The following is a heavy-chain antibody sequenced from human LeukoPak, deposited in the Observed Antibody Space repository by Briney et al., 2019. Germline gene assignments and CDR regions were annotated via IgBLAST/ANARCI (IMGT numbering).Heavy chain of an antibody. CDR1: GYSFSSYW. CDR2: IDPSDSYT. V-gene: IGHV5-10-1*01. CDR3: ARQGHNFFDY. Sequence: RGESLRISCKGSGYSFSSYWISWVRQMPGKGLEWMGRIDPSDSYTNYSPSFQGHVTISADKSISTAYLQWSTLKASDTAMYYCARQGHNFFDYWGQGTLVTVSS. J-gene: IGHJ4*02.